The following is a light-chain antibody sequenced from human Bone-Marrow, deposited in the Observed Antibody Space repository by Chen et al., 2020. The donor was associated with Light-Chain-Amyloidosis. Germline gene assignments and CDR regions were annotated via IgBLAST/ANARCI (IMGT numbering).Light chain of an antibody. J-gene: IGLJ3*02. CDR1: NIGSTS. Sequence: SYVLTQPSSVSVAPGQTATIACGGNNIGSTSVHWYQQTPGMAPLLVVYDDSDRHSGIPERVSGSNSGNTATLTLSMVEAGDEADYDCQVWERSSDRPVFGGGTKLTVL. CDR3: QVWERSSDRPV. CDR2: DDS. V-gene: IGLV3-21*02.